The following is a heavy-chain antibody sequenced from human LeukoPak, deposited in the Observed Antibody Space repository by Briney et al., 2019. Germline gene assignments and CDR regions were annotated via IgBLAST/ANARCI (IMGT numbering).Heavy chain of an antibody. CDR2: INPNSGGT. J-gene: IGHJ3*02. CDR3: ASEPSGYSSGWYRGDAFDI. CDR1: GYTFTGYY. V-gene: IGHV1-2*02. D-gene: IGHD6-19*01. Sequence: ASVKVSCKASGYTFTGYYMHWVRQVPGQGLEWMGWINPNSGGTNYAQKFQGRVTMTRDTSISTAYMELSRLRSDDTAVYYCASEPSGYSSGWYRGDAFDIWGQGTMVTVSS.